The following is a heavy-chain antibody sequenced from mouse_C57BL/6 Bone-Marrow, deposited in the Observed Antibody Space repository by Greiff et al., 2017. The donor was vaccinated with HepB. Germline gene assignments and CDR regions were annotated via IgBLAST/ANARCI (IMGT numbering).Heavy chain of an antibody. D-gene: IGHD2-3*01. CDR3: ARKDGYYYFDY. V-gene: IGHV1-80*01. J-gene: IGHJ2*01. Sequence: VQLQQSGAELVKPGASVKISCKASGYAFSSYWMNWVKQRPGKGLEWIGQIYPGDGDTNYNGKFKGKATLTADKSSGTAYMQLSSLTSEDSAVYFCARKDGYYYFDYWGQGTTLTVSS. CDR1: GYAFSSYW. CDR2: IYPGDGDT.